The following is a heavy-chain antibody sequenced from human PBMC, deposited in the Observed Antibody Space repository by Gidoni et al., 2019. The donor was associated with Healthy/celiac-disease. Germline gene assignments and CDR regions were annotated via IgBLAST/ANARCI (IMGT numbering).Heavy chain of an antibody. V-gene: IGHV3-13*01. D-gene: IGHD1-26*01. CDR3: ARGGVDYYYGMDV. CDR2: IGTAGDT. J-gene: IGHJ6*02. Sequence: EVQLVESGGGLVQPGGSLRLSCAASGFTFSSSDMHWVRQATGQGLEWVSAIGTAGDTYYPGSVKGRFTISRENAKNSLYLQMNSLRAGDTAVYYCARGGVDYYYGMDVWGQGTTVTVSS. CDR1: GFTFSSSD.